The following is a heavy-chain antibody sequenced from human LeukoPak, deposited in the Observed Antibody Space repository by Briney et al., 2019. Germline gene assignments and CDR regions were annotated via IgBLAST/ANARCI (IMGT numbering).Heavy chain of an antibody. V-gene: IGHV3-48*01. J-gene: IGHJ4*02. CDR2: ISSSSSTI. Sequence: GGSLRLSCAASGFTFSSYSMNWVRQAPGKGLEWVSYISSSSSTIYYADSVKGRFTISRDNAKNSLYLQMNSLRVEDTAVYYCARGYDFWSGYPLLDYWGQGTLVTVSS. CDR1: GFTFSSYS. CDR3: ARGYDFWSGYPLLDY. D-gene: IGHD3-3*01.